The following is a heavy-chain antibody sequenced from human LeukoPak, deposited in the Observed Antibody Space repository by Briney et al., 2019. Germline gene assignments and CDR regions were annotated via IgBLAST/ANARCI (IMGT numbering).Heavy chain of an antibody. J-gene: IGHJ4*02. CDR2: ISSSGNNT. Sequence: GGSLRLSCAASGFTFNSYAMNWVRQAPGKGLEWVSTISSSGNNTYYTDSVKGRFTISRDNSKNTLYLQMNSLRAEDTAVYYCAKDRSYYDSSGYIYYFDYWGQGTLVTVSS. CDR3: AKDRSYYDSSGYIYYFDY. D-gene: IGHD3-22*01. CDR1: GFTFNSYA. V-gene: IGHV3-23*01.